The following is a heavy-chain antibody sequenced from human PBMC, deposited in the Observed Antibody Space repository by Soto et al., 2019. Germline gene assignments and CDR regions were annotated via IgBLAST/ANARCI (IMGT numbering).Heavy chain of an antibody. Sequence: EVQLLESXXXXVQPGGSLRLSCAASGFTFSSYAMSWVRQAPGKGLEWVSAISGSGGSTYYADSVKGRFTISRDNSKNTLYLQMNSLRAEDTAVYYCAKSPTPIVVVPASVNLDYWGQGTLVTVSS. D-gene: IGHD2-2*01. CDR3: AKSPTPIVVVPASVNLDY. CDR1: GFTFSSYA. V-gene: IGHV3-23*01. J-gene: IGHJ4*02. CDR2: ISGSGGST.